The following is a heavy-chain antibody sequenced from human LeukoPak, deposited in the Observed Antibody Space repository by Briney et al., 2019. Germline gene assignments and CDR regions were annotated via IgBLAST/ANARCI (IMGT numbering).Heavy chain of an antibody. CDR3: ARVIMADYYYYYMDV. CDR1: GGTFSSYA. D-gene: IGHD3-16*01. CDR2: IIPIFGTA. Sequence: SVKVSCKASGGTFSSYAISWVRQAPGQGLEWMGGIIPIFGTANYAQKFQGRVTITRDESTSTAYMELSSLRSEDTAVYYCARVIMADYYYYYMDVWGKGTTVTVSS. V-gene: IGHV1-69*05. J-gene: IGHJ6*03.